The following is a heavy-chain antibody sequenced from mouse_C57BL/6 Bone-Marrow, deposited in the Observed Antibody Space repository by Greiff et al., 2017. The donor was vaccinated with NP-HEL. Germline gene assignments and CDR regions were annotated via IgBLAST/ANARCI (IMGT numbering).Heavy chain of an antibody. D-gene: IGHD4-1*02. CDR1: GYTFTDYY. J-gene: IGHJ2*01. CDR2: INPNNGGT. CDR3: ASSTWTFDY. Sequence: EVQLQQSGPELVKPGASVKLSCKASGYTFTDYYMNWVKQSHGKSLEWIGDINPNNGGTSYNQKFKGKATLTVDKSSSTAYMELRSLTSEDSAVYYCASSTWTFDYWGQGTTLTVSS. V-gene: IGHV1-26*01.